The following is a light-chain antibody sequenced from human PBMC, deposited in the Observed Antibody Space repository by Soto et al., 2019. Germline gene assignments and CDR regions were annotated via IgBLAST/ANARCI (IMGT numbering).Light chain of an antibody. Sequence: NFMLTQPHSVSESPGKTVTISCTGSSGSVASNYVHWYQRRPGSAPTIVIYGDNQRPSGVPDRFSGSIDSSSNSASLTISRLKTEDEADYFCQSYDGSSLYVFGTGTKVTVL. V-gene: IGLV6-57*02. J-gene: IGLJ1*01. CDR1: SGSVASNY. CDR2: GDN. CDR3: QSYDGSSLYV.